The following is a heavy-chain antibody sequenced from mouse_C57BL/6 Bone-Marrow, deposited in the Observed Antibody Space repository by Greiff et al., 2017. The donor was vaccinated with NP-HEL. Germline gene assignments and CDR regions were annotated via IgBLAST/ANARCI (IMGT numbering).Heavy chain of an antibody. V-gene: IGHV1-54*01. Sequence: VQLQQSGAELVRPGTSVKVSCKASGYAFTNYLIEWVKQRPGQGLEWIGVINPGSGGTNYNEKFKGKATLTADKSSSTAYMQLISLTSEDSAVYFCASRGGYFPYYFDYWGQGTTLTVSS. CDR1: GYAFTNYL. CDR3: ASRGGYFPYYFDY. D-gene: IGHD2-3*01. CDR2: INPGSGGT. J-gene: IGHJ2*01.